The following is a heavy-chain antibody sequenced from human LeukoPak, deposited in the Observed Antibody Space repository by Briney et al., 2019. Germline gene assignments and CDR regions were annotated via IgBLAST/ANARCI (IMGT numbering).Heavy chain of an antibody. V-gene: IGHV3-23*01. CDR2: ISGSGGST. J-gene: IGHJ4*02. CDR3: AKDVLRFLEWLSLGDY. CDR1: GFTFSSYA. Sequence: GGSLRLSCAASGFTFSSYAMSWVRQAPGKGLEWVSAISGSGGSTYYADSVKGRFTISGDNSKNTLYLQMNSLRAEDTAVYYCAKDVLRFLEWLSLGDYWGQGTLVTVSS. D-gene: IGHD3-3*01.